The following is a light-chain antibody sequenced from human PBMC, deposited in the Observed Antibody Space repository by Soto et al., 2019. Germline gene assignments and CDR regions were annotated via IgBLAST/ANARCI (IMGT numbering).Light chain of an antibody. J-gene: IGLJ1*01. CDR2: DVS. Sequence: QSALTQSASVSGSPGQSIAISCIGSSSDVGGYNYVSWHQQHPGKAPKVVIYDVSNRPSGVSDRFSGSKSGNTASLTISGLQAEDEADYYCSSYTSSSTYVFGTGTKLTVL. V-gene: IGLV2-14*01. CDR1: SSDVGGYNY. CDR3: SSYTSSSTYV.